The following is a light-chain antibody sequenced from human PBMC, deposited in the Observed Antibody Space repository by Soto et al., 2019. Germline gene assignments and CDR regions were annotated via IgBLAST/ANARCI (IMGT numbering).Light chain of an antibody. V-gene: IGKV1-5*01. J-gene: IGKJ1*01. CDR1: ESLIGW. CDR2: DAS. Sequence: DIQLTQSPSTLSASVGDTVTISCRASESLIGWLAWYQQRPGSAPKLLIYDASSLEGGVPSRFTGDGSGTEFSLTIASLQPDDFGTYYCQQYKSYPWTFGQGTNVDLK. CDR3: QQYKSYPWT.